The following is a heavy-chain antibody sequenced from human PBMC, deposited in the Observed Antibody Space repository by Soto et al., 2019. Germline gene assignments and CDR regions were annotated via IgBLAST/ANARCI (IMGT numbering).Heavy chain of an antibody. Sequence: EVQLVESGGGLVQPGGSLRLSCAASGFTFSSYWMSWVRQAPGKGLEWVANIKQDGSEKYYVDSVKGRFTISRDNAKNSLYLQMNRLRAEDTAVYYCARDGDTVTTEAPYYFDYWGQGTLVTVSS. V-gene: IGHV3-7*01. D-gene: IGHD4-17*01. CDR2: IKQDGSEK. CDR3: ARDGDTVTTEAPYYFDY. CDR1: GFTFSSYW. J-gene: IGHJ4*02.